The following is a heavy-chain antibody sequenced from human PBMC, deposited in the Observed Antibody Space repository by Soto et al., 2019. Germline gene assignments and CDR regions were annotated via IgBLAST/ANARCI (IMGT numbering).Heavy chain of an antibody. V-gene: IGHV4-61*01. D-gene: IGHD2-15*01. CDR1: VGSVSSGSYS. Sequence: PSETLGLSCIFSVGSVSSGSYSWSWIRQPPGKGLAWIGYIYYSGSTNYNRSLKSRVTISVDTSKNQFSLKLSSVTAADTAVYYCARDPNAYCSGGSCSHNWFDPWGQGTMVTVSS. CDR2: IYYSGST. CDR3: ARDPNAYCSGGSCSHNWFDP. J-gene: IGHJ5*02.